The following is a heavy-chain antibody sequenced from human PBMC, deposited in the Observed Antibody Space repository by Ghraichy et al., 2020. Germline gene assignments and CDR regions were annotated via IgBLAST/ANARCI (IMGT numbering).Heavy chain of an antibody. CDR3: AKDRYSSSWGDYYYMDV. CDR2: ISYDGSQK. CDR1: GFTFSSHG. Sequence: GGSPRLSCAASGFTFSSHGLYWVRQAPGKGLECMAVISYDGSQKYYADSVKGRFAISRDNSKNMVYLQMNGLRADDTAVYYCAKDRYSSSWGDYYYMDVWGKGTPVTVSS. D-gene: IGHD6-13*01. J-gene: IGHJ6*03. V-gene: IGHV3-30*18.